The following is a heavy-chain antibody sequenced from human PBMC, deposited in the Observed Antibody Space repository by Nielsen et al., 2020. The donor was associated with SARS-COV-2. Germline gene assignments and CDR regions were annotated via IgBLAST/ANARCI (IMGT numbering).Heavy chain of an antibody. Sequence: ASVKVSCKVSGYTLTELSMHWVRQAPGKGLEWMGGFDPEDGETIYAQKFQGRVTMTEDTSTDTAYMELSSLRSEDTAVYYCATSRLEATETDYFDYWGQGTLVTVSS. J-gene: IGHJ4*02. D-gene: IGHD1-26*01. CDR1: GYTLTELS. CDR3: ATSRLEATETDYFDY. CDR2: FDPEDGET. V-gene: IGHV1-24*01.